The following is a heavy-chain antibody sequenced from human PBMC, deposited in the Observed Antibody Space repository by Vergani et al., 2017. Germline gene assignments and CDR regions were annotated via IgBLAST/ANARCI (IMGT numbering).Heavy chain of an antibody. J-gene: IGHJ4*02. Sequence: EVQVVETGGGLVQPGGSLRLSCAASGFTVSSNYMSWVRQAPGKGLEWVSVIYSGGSTYYADSVKGRFIISRDNSKNTLYLQMNSLRAEDTAVYYCAKDRAPGEWGQGTLVTVSS. CDR2: IYSGGST. D-gene: IGHD3-16*01. V-gene: IGHV3-66*01. CDR3: AKDRAPGE. CDR1: GFTVSSNY.